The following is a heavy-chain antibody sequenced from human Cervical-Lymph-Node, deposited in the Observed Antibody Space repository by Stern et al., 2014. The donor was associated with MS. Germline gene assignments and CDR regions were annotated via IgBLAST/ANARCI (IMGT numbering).Heavy chain of an antibody. CDR3: ASAVTGLNYYFHALDV. CDR2: SSPEDGET. D-gene: IGHD6-19*01. CDR1: GYTFNDLS. J-gene: IGHJ6*02. Sequence: QLVQSGAEVKKPGASVKVSCKVSGYTFNDLSLHWVRQAPGEGLEWMGGSSPEDGETIFAQGLQGRVTVTEDTSTDTAYMELSSLRSEDTAVYYCASAVTGLNYYFHALDVWGQGTTVTVSS. V-gene: IGHV1-24*01.